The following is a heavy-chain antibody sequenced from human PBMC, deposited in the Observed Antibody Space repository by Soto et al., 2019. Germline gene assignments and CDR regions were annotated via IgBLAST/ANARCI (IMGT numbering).Heavy chain of an antibody. Sequence: EVQLVESGGGLVKPGGSLRLSCAASGFTFSNYNMNWVRQAPGKGLEWVSSISSSSSYIYYANSVKGRFTISRDNAKNSLYLQMNSLRAEDTAVYYCAREDRSADSSGGRRATNCWGKGTLVAVSS. D-gene: IGHD6-19*01. CDR1: GFTFSNYN. CDR3: AREDRSADSSGGRRATNC. CDR2: ISSSSSYI. V-gene: IGHV3-21*01. J-gene: IGHJ4*02.